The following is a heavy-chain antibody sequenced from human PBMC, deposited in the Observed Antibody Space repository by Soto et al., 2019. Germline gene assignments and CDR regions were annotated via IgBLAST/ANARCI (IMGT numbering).Heavy chain of an antibody. J-gene: IGHJ4*02. CDR3: ANQRWLQLRNAGGDY. Sequence: EVQLLESGGGLVQPGGSLRLSCAASGFTFSSYAMSWVRQAPGKGLEWVSAISGSGGSTYYADSVKGRFTISRDNSKNTLYLQMTGLRAEDTAVYYCANQRWLQLRNAGGDYWGQGTLVTVSS. CDR1: GFTFSSYA. CDR2: ISGSGGST. V-gene: IGHV3-23*01. D-gene: IGHD5-12*01.